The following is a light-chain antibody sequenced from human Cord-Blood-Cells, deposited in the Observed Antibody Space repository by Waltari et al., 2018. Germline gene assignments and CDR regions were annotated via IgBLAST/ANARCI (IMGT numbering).Light chain of an antibody. V-gene: IGLV2-11*01. CDR1: SSDGACDNY. J-gene: IGLJ1*01. CDR3: CSYAGSYTYV. Sequence: QSALTLPRSDSDSPGLSVTISCTVTSSDGACDNYFSWYQQHPGNAPKHMIYDVSKRPSGVPDRFSGSKSGNTASLTISGLQAEDEADYYCCSYAGSYTYVFGTGTKVTVL. CDR2: DVS.